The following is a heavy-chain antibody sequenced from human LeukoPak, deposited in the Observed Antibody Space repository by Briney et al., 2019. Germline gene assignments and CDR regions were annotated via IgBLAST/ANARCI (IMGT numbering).Heavy chain of an antibody. CDR1: GFTFSSYS. Sequence: GGSLRLSCAASGFTFSSYSMNWVRQAPGKGLEWVSSISSSSYIYYADSVKGRFTISRDNAKNSLYLQMNSLRAEDTAVYYCARYCGGDCYGMDVWGQGTTVTVSS. J-gene: IGHJ6*02. CDR3: ARYCGGDCYGMDV. V-gene: IGHV3-21*01. D-gene: IGHD2-21*01. CDR2: ISSSSYI.